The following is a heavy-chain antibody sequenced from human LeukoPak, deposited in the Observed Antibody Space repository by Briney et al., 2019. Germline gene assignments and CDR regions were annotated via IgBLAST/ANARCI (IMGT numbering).Heavy chain of an antibody. CDR1: GGSISSGGYY. Sequence: SETLSLTCTVSGGSISSGGYYWSWIRQHPGKGLEWIGYIYYSGSTYYNPSLKSRVTISVDTSKDQFSLKLSSVTAADTAVYYCARDRGPYSGYDSYYFDYWGQGTLVTVSS. D-gene: IGHD5-12*01. J-gene: IGHJ4*02. V-gene: IGHV4-31*03. CDR2: IYYSGST. CDR3: ARDRGPYSGYDSYYFDY.